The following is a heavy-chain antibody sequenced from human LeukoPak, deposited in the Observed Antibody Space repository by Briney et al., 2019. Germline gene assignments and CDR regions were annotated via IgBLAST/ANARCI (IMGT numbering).Heavy chain of an antibody. CDR3: ARAPTSYYYFDY. D-gene: IGHD1-26*01. CDR2: ISYDGSNK. Sequence: GGSLRLSCAASGFTFSSYGMHWVRQAPGKGLEWVAVISYDGSNKYSADSVKGRFTISRDNSKNTLYLQMNSLRAEDTAVYYCARAPTSYYYFDYWGQGTLVTVSS. V-gene: IGHV3-30*03. CDR1: GFTFSSYG. J-gene: IGHJ4*02.